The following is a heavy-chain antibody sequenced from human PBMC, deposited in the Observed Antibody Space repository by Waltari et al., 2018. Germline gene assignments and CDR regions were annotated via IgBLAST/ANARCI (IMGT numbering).Heavy chain of an antibody. CDR1: GYSFTTYW. CDR3: ARRDRGGSVSNYFDY. D-gene: IGHD3-10*01. J-gene: IGHJ4*02. Sequence: DVQLAQSGAEVKKAGESLKISCKGSGYSFTTYWIGWVRQMPGKGLEWMGIIYPGYSDTRYSPSFQGQVTISVDKSITTAYLQWSSLKASDTAIYFCARRDRGGSVSNYFDYWGQGTLVTVSS. CDR2: IYPGYSDT. V-gene: IGHV5-51*03.